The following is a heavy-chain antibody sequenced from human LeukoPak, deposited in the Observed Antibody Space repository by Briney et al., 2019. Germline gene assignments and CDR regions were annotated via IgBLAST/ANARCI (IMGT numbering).Heavy chain of an antibody. CDR2: IYYSGST. Sequence: ASETLSLTCTVSGGSISSGGYYWSWIRQHPGKGLEWIGYIYYSGSTYYNPSLKSRVTISVDTSKNQFSLKLSSATAADTAVYYCARGGFGGSYYLDYWGQGTLVTVSS. D-gene: IGHD1-26*01. CDR1: GGSISSGGYY. CDR3: ARGGFGGSYYLDY. J-gene: IGHJ4*02. V-gene: IGHV4-31*03.